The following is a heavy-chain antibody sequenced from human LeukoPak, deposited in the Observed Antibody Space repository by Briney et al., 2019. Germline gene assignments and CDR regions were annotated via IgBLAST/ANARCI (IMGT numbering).Heavy chain of an antibody. CDR1: GGSISSSSYY. V-gene: IGHV4-39*07. Sequence: SETLSLTCTVSGGSISSSSYYWGWIRQPPGKGLEWIGSIYYSGSTYYNPSLKSRVTMSVDTSKNQFSLKLSSVTAADTAVYYCAGLYGGGYYFDYWGQGTLVTVSS. CDR2: IYYSGST. D-gene: IGHD4-23*01. CDR3: AGLYGGGYYFDY. J-gene: IGHJ4*02.